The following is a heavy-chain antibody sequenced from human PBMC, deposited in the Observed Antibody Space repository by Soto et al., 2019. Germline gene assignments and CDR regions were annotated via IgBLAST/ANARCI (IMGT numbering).Heavy chain of an antibody. CDR1: GGSITSDYSC. J-gene: IGHJ4*02. CDR2: IFDSGTT. CDR3: ARGPSGDKVHY. V-gene: IGHV4-30-4*01. Sequence: QVQLQESGPGLVKPSQTLSLPCTVSGGSITSDYSCWGWIRQPPGEGLEWIGHIFDSGTTYTNQSLRSQVAISPDTSQNHFSGALRSVTAADTAVYYCARGPSGDKVHYWGQGALVTVSS. D-gene: IGHD7-27*01.